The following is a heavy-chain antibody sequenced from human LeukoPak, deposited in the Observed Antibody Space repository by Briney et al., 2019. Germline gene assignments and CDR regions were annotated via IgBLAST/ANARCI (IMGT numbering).Heavy chain of an antibody. Sequence: PGGSLRLSCAASGFTFSSYWMHWVRQAPGKGLVWVSRINTDGSSINYADSVQGRFTISRDNAKNTLFLQMNSLRAEDTAVYYCARRGAPPATALHYWGQGTLVTVSS. V-gene: IGHV3-74*01. CDR1: GFTFSSYW. CDR2: INTDGSSI. J-gene: IGHJ4*02. CDR3: ARRGAPPATALHY.